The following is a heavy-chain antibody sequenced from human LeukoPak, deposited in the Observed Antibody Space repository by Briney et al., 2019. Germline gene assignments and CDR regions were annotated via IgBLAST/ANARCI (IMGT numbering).Heavy chain of an antibody. J-gene: IGHJ4*02. CDR3: ARDPPGIAASVSGG. CDR2: IYSGGTT. D-gene: IGHD6-13*01. Sequence: GGSLRLSCKASGFTVSNNYMNWVRQAPGKGLEWVALIYSGGTTNYADSVKGRSTISRDNSKNTLYLQMTNVRVEDTAVYYCARDPPGIAASVSGGWGQGTLVTVSS. CDR1: GFTVSNNY. V-gene: IGHV3-53*01.